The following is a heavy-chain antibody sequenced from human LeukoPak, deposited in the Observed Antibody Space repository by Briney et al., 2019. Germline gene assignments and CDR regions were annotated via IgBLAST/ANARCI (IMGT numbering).Heavy chain of an antibody. CDR2: IISDGSSV. J-gene: IGHJ4*02. CDR1: GFTFSDYW. V-gene: IGHV3-74*01. Sequence: GGSLRLSCIASGFTFSDYWMHWVRQAPGKGPVWVSRIISDGSSVSYVDSVKGRLTISRDNAKNSLYLQMNSLRAEDTAVYYCARDATRGGDNDYWGQGTRVIVSS. D-gene: IGHD2-21*02. CDR3: ARDATRGGDNDY.